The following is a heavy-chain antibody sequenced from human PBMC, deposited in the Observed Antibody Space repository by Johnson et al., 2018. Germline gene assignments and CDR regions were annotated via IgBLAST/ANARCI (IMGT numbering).Heavy chain of an antibody. CDR1: EFTFRNYD. Sequence: QVQLVQSGGGVVQPGRSLRLSCAASEFTFRNYDMHWVRQAPGKGLEWVAVISYDGSNKYYADSVKGRFTISRDNSKNTRFLQMNSLRVEDPAVYYCATEPSGYSSGWLSSPYYYYDLDVWGQGTTVTVSS. D-gene: IGHD6-19*01. CDR2: ISYDGSNK. V-gene: IGHV3-33*05. CDR3: ATEPSGYSSGWLSSPYYYYDLDV. J-gene: IGHJ6*02.